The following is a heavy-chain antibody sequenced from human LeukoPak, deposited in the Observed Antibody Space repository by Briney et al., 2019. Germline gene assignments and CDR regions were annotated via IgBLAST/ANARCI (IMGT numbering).Heavy chain of an antibody. V-gene: IGHV4-38-2*02. CDR1: GYSISSGYY. CDR2: IYHSGST. Sequence: KPSETLSLTCAVSGYSISSGYYWGWFRQPPGKGLVWIGRIYHSGSTYYNPSLKSRVTISVDTSKNQFSLKLSSVTAADTAVYYCARDGRYFDWLIVGYDIWGQGTMVTVSS. CDR3: ARDGRYFDWLIVGYDI. J-gene: IGHJ3*02. D-gene: IGHD3-9*01.